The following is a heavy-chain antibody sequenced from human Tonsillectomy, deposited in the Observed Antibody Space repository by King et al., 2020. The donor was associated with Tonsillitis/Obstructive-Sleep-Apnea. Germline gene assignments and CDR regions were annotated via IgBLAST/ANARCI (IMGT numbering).Heavy chain of an antibody. CDR2: INHSGIT. J-gene: IGHJ5*02. Sequence: VQLQKWGAGLLKPSETLSLTCAVYGGSFSAYYWSWIRQPPGKGLEWIGEINHSGITNYNPSLKSRVTISVDTSKNQFSLNLKSVTAADTAVYYCARGEAPDCSNTSCNIWFDPWGQGTLVTVSS. CDR3: ARGEAPDCSNTSCNIWFDP. D-gene: IGHD2-2*02. CDR1: GGSFSAYY. V-gene: IGHV4-34*01.